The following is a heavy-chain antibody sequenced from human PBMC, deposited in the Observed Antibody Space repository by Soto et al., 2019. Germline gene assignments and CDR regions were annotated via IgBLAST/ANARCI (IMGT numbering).Heavy chain of an antibody. Sequence: TLSLTCAVYGGSFSGYYWSWIRQHPGKGLEWIGYIYYSGSTYYNPSLKSRVTISVDTSKNQFSLKLSSVTAADTAVYYCARGSYDILTGYQDYFDYWGQGTLVTVSS. J-gene: IGHJ4*02. CDR1: GGSFSGYY. D-gene: IGHD3-9*01. V-gene: IGHV4-31*11. CDR3: ARGSYDILTGYQDYFDY. CDR2: IYYSGST.